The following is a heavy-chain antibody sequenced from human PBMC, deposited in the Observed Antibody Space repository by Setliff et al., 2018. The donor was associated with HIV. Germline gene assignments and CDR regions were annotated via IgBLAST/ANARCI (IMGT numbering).Heavy chain of an antibody. CDR3: ARGHCSGTNCYGVDYYGMDV. D-gene: IGHD2-2*01. CDR2: IYHSEYT. V-gene: IGHV4-4*02. Sequence: PSETLSLTCVVSGFSIKNDNWWTWVRQAPGKGLEWIGEIYHSEYTNYNPSLKSRVSMSVDKSKNQFSVKLTSVTAADTAVYYCARGHCSGTNCYGVDYYGMDVWGQGTTVTVSS. J-gene: IGHJ6*02. CDR1: GFSIKNDNW.